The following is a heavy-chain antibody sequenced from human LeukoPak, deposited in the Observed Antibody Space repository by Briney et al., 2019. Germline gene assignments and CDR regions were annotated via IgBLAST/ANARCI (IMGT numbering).Heavy chain of an antibody. CDR2: ISGSGGST. Sequence: PGRSLRLSCAASGFTFSSYAMSWVRQAPGKGLEWVSAISGSGGSTYYADSVKGRFTISRDNSKNTLYLQMNSLRAEDTAVYYCAKGSVAGTKEFDYWGQGTLVTVSS. D-gene: IGHD6-19*01. CDR3: AKGSVAGTKEFDY. V-gene: IGHV3-23*01. CDR1: GFTFSSYA. J-gene: IGHJ4*02.